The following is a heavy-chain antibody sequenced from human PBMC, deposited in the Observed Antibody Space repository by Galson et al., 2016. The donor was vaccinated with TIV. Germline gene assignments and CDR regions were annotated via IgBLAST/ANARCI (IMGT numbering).Heavy chain of an antibody. D-gene: IGHD2-21*01. J-gene: IGHJ4*02. CDR1: GYTFSNYA. CDR2: INAGNGDT. Sequence: SVKVSCKASGYTFSNYALHWVRQAPGQRLEWMGWINAGNGDTKYSQKFQGRVTITRDTSASTAYMELSSLRSEDTAVYYFARPPYCGDYCYKDDKWGQGTLVTVSS. CDR3: ARPPYCGDYCYKDDK. V-gene: IGHV1-3*01.